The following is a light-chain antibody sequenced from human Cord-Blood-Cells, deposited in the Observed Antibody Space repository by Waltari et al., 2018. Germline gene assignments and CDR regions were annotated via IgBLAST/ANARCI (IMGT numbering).Light chain of an antibody. J-gene: IGLJ3*02. CDR1: SSDVGSYNL. CDR3: CSYAGSSTSWV. CDR2: EGS. Sequence: QSALTQPASVSGSPGQSITISCPGTSSDVGSYNLFSWYQQHPDKAPKLMIYEGSKRPSGVSNRFSGSKSGNTASLTISGLQAEDEADYYCCSYAGSSTSWVFGGGTKLTVL. V-gene: IGLV2-23*01.